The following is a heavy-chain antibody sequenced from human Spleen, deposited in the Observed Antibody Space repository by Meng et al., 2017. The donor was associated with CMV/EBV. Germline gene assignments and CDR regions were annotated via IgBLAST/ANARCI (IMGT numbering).Heavy chain of an antibody. CDR3: VKDVHSNYVNGYFDH. Sequence: GGSLRLSCAASGFSFSNALMSWVRQAPGKGLEWVSGISWNSGSLDYADSVKGRFTVSRDNGKNSLDLQMNSLRAEDTALYYCVKDVHSNYVNGYFDHWGRGTLVTVSS. V-gene: IGHV3-9*01. CDR2: ISWNSGSL. J-gene: IGHJ4*02. CDR1: GFSFSNAL. D-gene: IGHD4-11*01.